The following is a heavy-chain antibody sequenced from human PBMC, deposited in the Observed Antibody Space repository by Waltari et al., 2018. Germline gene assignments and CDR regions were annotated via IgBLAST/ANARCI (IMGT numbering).Heavy chain of an antibody. CDR1: GFTFSSYS. V-gene: IGHV3-48*01. D-gene: IGHD3-10*02. CDR2: ISSSSSTI. CDR3: ARGRMTMVGDDAFDI. Sequence: EVQLVESGGGLVQPGGSLRLSCAASGFTFSSYSMNWVRPAPGKGLEWVSYISSSSSTIYYADSVKGRFTISRDNAKNSLYLQMNSLRAEDTAVYYCARGRMTMVGDDAFDIWGQGTMVTVSS. J-gene: IGHJ3*02.